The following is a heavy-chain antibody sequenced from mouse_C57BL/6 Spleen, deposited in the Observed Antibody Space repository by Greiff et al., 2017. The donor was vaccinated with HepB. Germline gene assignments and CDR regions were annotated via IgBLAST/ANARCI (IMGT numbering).Heavy chain of an antibody. V-gene: IGHV1-64*01. D-gene: IGHD2-1*01. CDR2: IHPNSGST. CDR1: GYTFTSYW. Sequence: QVQLQQPGAELVKPGASVKLSCKASGYTFTSYWMHWVKQRPGQGLEWIGMIHPNSGSTNYNEKFKSKATLTVDKSSSTAYMQLSSLTSDDSAVYYCASSLYYGNYGFAYWGQGTLVTVSA. J-gene: IGHJ3*01. CDR3: ASSLYYGNYGFAY.